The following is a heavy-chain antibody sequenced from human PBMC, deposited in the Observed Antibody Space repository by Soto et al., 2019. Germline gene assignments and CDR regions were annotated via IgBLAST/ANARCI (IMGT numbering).Heavy chain of an antibody. CDR3: ARAPRTGTTGFGAFDI. Sequence: QVQLVQSGAEVKKPGASVKVSCNASGYTFTSYYMHWVRQAPGQGLEWMGIINPSGGSTSYAQKFQGRVTMTMDTSTSTVYMELSSLRSEDTAVYYCARAPRTGTTGFGAFDIWGQGTMVTVSS. V-gene: IGHV1-46*01. J-gene: IGHJ3*02. D-gene: IGHD1-1*01. CDR2: INPSGGST. CDR1: GYTFTSYY.